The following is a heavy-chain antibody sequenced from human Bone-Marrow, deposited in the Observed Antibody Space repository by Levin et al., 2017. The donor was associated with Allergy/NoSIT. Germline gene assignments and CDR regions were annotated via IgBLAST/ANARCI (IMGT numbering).Heavy chain of an antibody. J-gene: IGHJ4*02. Sequence: SETLSLTCTVSSDSIKTYYWSWIRQPPGKGLEWIGYVYYSGGSNYDPSLKSRVTISLDTSKNQVSLRLTSVTVADTAGDYCAREGAECSGGTCYDSWGQGTVVTVSS. CDR2: VYYSGGS. CDR1: SDSIKTYY. CDR3: AREGAECSGGTCYDS. V-gene: IGHV4-59*01. D-gene: IGHD2-15*01.